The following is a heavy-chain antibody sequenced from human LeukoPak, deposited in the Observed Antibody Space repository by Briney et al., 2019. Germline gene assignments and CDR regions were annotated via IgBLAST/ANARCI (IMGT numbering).Heavy chain of an antibody. J-gene: IGHJ4*02. CDR1: GYTFTSYG. CDR2: ISAYNGNT. CDR3: ARGGWITMVRGVIMQFDY. V-gene: IGHV1-18*01. Sequence: ASVKVSCKASGYTFTSYGISWVRQAPGQGLEWMGWISAYNGNTNYAQKLQGRVTMTTDTSTSTAYMELRSLRSDDTAVYYCARGGWITMVRGVIMQFDYWGQGTLVTVSS. D-gene: IGHD3-10*01.